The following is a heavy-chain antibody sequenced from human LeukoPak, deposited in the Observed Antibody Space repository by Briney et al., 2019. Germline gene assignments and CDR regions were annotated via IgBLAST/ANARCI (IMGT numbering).Heavy chain of an antibody. CDR1: GYTFTSYD. J-gene: IGHJ4*02. Sequence: ASVKVSCKASGYTFTSYDINWVRQATGQGLEWMGWMNPNSGNTGYAQKFQGRVTMTRNTSISTAYMELSSLRSEDTAVYYCAKDLYHTQEIVGATIRGIDFDYWGQGTLVTVSS. D-gene: IGHD1-26*01. CDR3: AKDLYHTQEIVGATIRGIDFDY. V-gene: IGHV1-8*01. CDR2: MNPNSGNT.